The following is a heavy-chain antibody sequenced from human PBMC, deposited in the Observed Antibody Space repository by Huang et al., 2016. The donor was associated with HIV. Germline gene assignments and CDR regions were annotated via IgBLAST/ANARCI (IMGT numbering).Heavy chain of an antibody. D-gene: IGHD3-10*01. J-gene: IGHJ4*02. V-gene: IGHV4-34*02. Sequence: QVQLKQWGAGLLKPSETLSLTCAVYGGAFRGSSWTWIRQFPEKGLEWIGDLNHNGKIIYNPSLRARVTISTDTSKNHFSRHLTSVTAADTALYYCARGFNYYASDNLGVYYFDSWGLGTLVTVSP. CDR1: GGAFRGSS. CDR3: ARGFNYYASDNLGVYYFDS. CDR2: LNHNGKI.